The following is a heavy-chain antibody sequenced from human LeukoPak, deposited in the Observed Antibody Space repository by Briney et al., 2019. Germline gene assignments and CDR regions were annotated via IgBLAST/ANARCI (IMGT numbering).Heavy chain of an antibody. J-gene: IGHJ4*02. CDR2: INPNSGGT. D-gene: IGHD3-10*01. V-gene: IGHV1-2*02. CDR1: GYTFTSYD. CDR3: ARVSTMVRGVIDY. Sequence: GASVKVSCKASGYTFTSYDINWVRQATGQGLEWMGWINPNSGGTNYAQKFQGRVTMTRDTSISTAYMELSRLRSDDTAVYYCARVSTMVRGVIDYWGQGTLVTVSS.